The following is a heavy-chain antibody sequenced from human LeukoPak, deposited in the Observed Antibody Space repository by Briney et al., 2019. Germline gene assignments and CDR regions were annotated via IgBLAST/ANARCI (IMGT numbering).Heavy chain of an antibody. J-gene: IGHJ4*02. Sequence: ASVKVSCKASGYTFTRYVINWVRQAPGQGLEWMGWISTYNGNTNYAQELQGRVTMTTNTSTTTAYMELRSLRSDDTAMYYCAREGPYGDYSDYWGQGTLVTVSS. CDR3: AREGPYGDYSDY. CDR2: ISTYNGNT. CDR1: GYTFTRYV. V-gene: IGHV1-18*01. D-gene: IGHD4-17*01.